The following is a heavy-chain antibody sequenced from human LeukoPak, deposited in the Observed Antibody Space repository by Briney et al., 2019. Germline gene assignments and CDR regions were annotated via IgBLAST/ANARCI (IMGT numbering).Heavy chain of an antibody. CDR2: IHNSGTT. CDR3: ARRYYYNLGSFPFDF. Sequence: SVTLFLTCAVSGGPFSGYFWSWIRQPPGKGLEWIGEIHNSGTTNYNPSLNSRVTISEDTSKNQFYLNLSSVTAADTAVYYCARRYYYNLGSFPFDFWGQGTLVTVSS. J-gene: IGHJ4*02. D-gene: IGHD3-10*01. V-gene: IGHV4-34*01. CDR1: GGPFSGYF.